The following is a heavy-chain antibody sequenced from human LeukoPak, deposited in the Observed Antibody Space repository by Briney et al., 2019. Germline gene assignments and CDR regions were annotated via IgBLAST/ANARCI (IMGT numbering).Heavy chain of an antibody. Sequence: SETLSLTCAVYGGSFSGYYWSWIRQPPGKGLEWIGEINHSGSTYYTPSLKSRVIISVDTSKNQFSLSLRSVTAADTAVYYCTRVYNPDYYYYMDVWGKGTTVTVSS. V-gene: IGHV4-34*01. CDR2: INHSGST. D-gene: IGHD1-14*01. CDR3: TRVYNPDYYYYMDV. J-gene: IGHJ6*03. CDR1: GGSFSGYY.